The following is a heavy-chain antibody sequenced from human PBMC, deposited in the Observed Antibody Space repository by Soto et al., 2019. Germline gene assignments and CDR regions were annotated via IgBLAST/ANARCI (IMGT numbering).Heavy chain of an antibody. CDR3: ARESDRGIFGVAQSYY. V-gene: IGHV4-31*03. Sequence: QVQLQESGPGLVKPSQTLSLTCTVSGGSISSGGYYWSWIRQHPGKGLVWIGYIYYSGSTYYNPSLKYRVTILVDTSKNQFSLKVSSVTAADTAVYYCARESDRGIFGVAQSYYWGQGTLVTVSS. CDR1: GGSISSGGYY. CDR2: IYYSGST. J-gene: IGHJ4*02. D-gene: IGHD3-3*01.